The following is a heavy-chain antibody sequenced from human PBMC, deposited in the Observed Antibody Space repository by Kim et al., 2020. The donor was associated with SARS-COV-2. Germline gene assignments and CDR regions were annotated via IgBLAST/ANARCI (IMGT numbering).Heavy chain of an antibody. V-gene: IGHV3-74*01. D-gene: IGHD2-15*01. CDR3: AIKSTHYYDY. J-gene: IGHJ4*02. Sequence: TTSDAASVKRRFTIHRDNATKTLYLQMNSLRAEDTAVYYCAIKSTHYYDYWGKGPLVTVSS. CDR2: TT.